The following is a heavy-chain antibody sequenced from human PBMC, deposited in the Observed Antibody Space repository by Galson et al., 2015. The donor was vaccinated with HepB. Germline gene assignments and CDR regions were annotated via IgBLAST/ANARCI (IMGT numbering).Heavy chain of an antibody. V-gene: IGHV3-48*02. J-gene: IGHJ4*02. CDR1: GFTFSSYS. CDR2: ISSSSSTI. Sequence: SLRLSCAASGFTFSSYSMNWVRQAPGKGLEWVSYISSSSSTIYYADSVKGRFTISRDNAKNSLYLQMNSLRDEDTAVYYCARVGLATMVRGVTAFDYWGQGTLVTVSS. CDR3: ARVGLATMVRGVTAFDY. D-gene: IGHD3-10*01.